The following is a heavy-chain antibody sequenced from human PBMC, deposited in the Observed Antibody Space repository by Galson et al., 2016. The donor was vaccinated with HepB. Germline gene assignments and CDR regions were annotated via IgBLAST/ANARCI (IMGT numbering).Heavy chain of an antibody. CDR3: AKEMKVVATVGFDP. Sequence: SLRLSCAASGFTFSSSAMSWVRQAPGKGLEWVSAISGSGDSTYYGDSVKGRFATSRDNSKNTVYLQMSGLRAEDTAVYYCAKEMKVVATVGFDPWGQGTLVTVSS. CDR1: GFTFSSSA. J-gene: IGHJ5*02. D-gene: IGHD3-22*01. V-gene: IGHV3-23*01. CDR2: ISGSGDST.